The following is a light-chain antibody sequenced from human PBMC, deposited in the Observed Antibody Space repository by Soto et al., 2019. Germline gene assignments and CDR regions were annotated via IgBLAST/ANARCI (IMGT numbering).Light chain of an antibody. V-gene: IGKV1-5*01. Sequence: DIQMTQSPSTLSASVGDRVTITCRASQSISSWLAWYQQKPGKAPKLLIYDASSLESGVPSRFSGSGSGTEITPTISSLQPDDFATYYCQQYNSYSLITFGQGTRLEIK. CDR2: DAS. J-gene: IGKJ5*01. CDR3: QQYNSYSLIT. CDR1: QSISSW.